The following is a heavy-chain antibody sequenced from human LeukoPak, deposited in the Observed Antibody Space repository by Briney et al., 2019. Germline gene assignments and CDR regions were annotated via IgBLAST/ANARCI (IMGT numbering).Heavy chain of an antibody. Sequence: GGSLRLSCAASGFTFSSYAMHWVRQAPGKGLEWVAVISYDGSNKYYADSVKGRFTISRDNSKNTLYLQMNSLRAEDTAVYYCARKRYYDLWSGYYPYWYYYYYMDVWGKGTTVTVSS. CDR3: ARKRYYDLWSGYYPYWYYYYYMDV. J-gene: IGHJ6*03. CDR2: ISYDGSNK. D-gene: IGHD3-3*01. CDR1: GFTFSSYA. V-gene: IGHV3-30*04.